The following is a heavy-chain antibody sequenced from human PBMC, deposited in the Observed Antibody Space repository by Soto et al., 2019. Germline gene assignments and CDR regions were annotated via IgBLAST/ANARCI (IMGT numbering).Heavy chain of an antibody. V-gene: IGHV3-43D*04. D-gene: IGHD2-2*01. CDR2: ISCDGGST. Sequence: EVQLVESGGVVVQPGCSLRLSCAASGFTFDDYAMHWIRQTPGKGLEWISLISCDGGSTYYADSVKGRFTISRDNSKNSLYLQMNSLRAEDTALYYCAKDIRDIVVVPAGGYYYYYGMDVWGQGTTVTVSS. CDR3: AKDIRDIVVVPAGGYYYYYGMDV. J-gene: IGHJ6*02. CDR1: GFTFDDYA.